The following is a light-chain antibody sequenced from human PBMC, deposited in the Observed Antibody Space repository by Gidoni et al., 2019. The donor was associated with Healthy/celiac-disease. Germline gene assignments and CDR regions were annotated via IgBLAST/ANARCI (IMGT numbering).Light chain of an antibody. CDR3: QQYNNWPLS. CDR2: GAS. J-gene: IGKJ2*01. Sequence: EIVMTQSPATLSVSPGERATLSCRASQSVNSNLAWYQQKPGQAPRLLIYGASTRATGIPARFSGSVSGTEFTLTISSLQSEDFAVYYCQQYNNWPLSFGQGTKLEIK. V-gene: IGKV3-15*01. CDR1: QSVNSN.